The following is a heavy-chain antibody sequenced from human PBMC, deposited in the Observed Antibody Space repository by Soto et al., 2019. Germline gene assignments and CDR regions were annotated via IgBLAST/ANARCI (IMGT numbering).Heavy chain of an antibody. CDR2: VYHSGTT. V-gene: IGHV4-4*02. D-gene: IGHD1-7*01. CDR1: GASIGTNNW. Sequence: SETLSLTCAVSGASIGTNNWWSWVRQPPGKGLEWIGEVYHSGTTNCNPSLKSRVTISIDNSKNQFSLRLTSMTAADTAVYYCASRQGTTYYSASTGMDVWWQGATRTVS. J-gene: IGHJ6*01. CDR3: ASRQGTTYYSASTGMDV.